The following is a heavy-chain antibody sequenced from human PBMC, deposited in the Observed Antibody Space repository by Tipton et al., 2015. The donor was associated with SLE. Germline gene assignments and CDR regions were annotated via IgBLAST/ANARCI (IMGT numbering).Heavy chain of an antibody. CDR1: GGSFSAYY. CDR3: ATGYDFQAGWFQH. CDR2: INHGGST. D-gene: IGHD5-12*01. V-gene: IGHV4-34*01. Sequence: TLSLTCAVYGGSFSAYYWSWIRQPPGKGLEWIGEINHGGSTNYNPSLKSRVTISVDTSKNQFSLKLSSVTAADAAVYYCATGYDFQAGWFQHWGQGTLVTVSP. J-gene: IGHJ1*01.